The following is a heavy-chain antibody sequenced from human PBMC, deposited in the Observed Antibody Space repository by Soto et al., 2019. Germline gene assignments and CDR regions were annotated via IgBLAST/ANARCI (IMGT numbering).Heavy chain of an antibody. Sequence: SETLSLTCAVYGGSFSGYYWSWIRQPPGKGLEWIGEINHSGSTNYNPSLKSRVTISVDTSKNQFSLKLSSVTAADTAVYYCASAGGDYEGGAFDIWGQGTMVTVSS. V-gene: IGHV4-34*01. CDR2: INHSGST. J-gene: IGHJ3*02. CDR1: GGSFSGYY. D-gene: IGHD4-17*01. CDR3: ASAGGDYEGGAFDI.